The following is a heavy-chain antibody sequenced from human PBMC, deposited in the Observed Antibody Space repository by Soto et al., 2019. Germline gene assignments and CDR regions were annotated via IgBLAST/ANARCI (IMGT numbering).Heavy chain of an antibody. D-gene: IGHD2-2*01. CDR2: IDPSDSYT. V-gene: IGHV5-10-1*01. CDR3: AITTLSHCSSTSCSPHFDY. J-gene: IGHJ4*02. CDR1: GYSFTSYW. Sequence: LKISCKGSGYSFTSYWISWVRQMPGKGLEWMGRIDPSDSYTNYSPSFQGHVTISADKSISTAYLQWSSLKASDTAMYYCAITTLSHCSSTSCSPHFDYWGQGTLVTVSS.